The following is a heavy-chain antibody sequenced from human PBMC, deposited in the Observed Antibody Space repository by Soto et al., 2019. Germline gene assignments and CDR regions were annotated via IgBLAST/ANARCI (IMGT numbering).Heavy chain of an antibody. V-gene: IGHV3-7*01. CDR1: GFTFSSYW. Sequence: EVQLVESGGGLVQPGGSLRLSCAASGFTFSSYWMSWVRQAPGKGLEWVANIKQDGSEKYYVDSVKGRFTISRDNAKNSLYLQMNSLRAEDTVVYYCARAVTTTTTSYLFYYYYMDVWGKGTTVTVSS. CDR3: ARAVTTTTTSYLFYYYYMDV. D-gene: IGHD1-1*01. CDR2: IKQDGSEK. J-gene: IGHJ6*03.